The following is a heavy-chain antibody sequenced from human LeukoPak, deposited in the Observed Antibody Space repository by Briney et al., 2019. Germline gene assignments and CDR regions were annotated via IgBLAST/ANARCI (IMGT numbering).Heavy chain of an antibody. CDR1: GGSISSGGYD. D-gene: IGHD3-10*01. CDR2: IYHSGST. Sequence: PSQTLSLTCTVSGGSISSGGYDWSWIRQPPGKGLEWIGYIYHSGSTYYNPSLKSRVTISVDRSKNQFSLKLSSVTAADTAVYYCARRRRPDRRPARYGSGGPYYFDYWGQGTLVTVSS. CDR3: ARRRRPDRRPARYGSGGPYYFDY. V-gene: IGHV4-30-2*01. J-gene: IGHJ4*02.